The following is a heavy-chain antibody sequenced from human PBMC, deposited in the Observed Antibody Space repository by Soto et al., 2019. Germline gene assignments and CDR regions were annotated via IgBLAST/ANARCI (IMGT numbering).Heavy chain of an antibody. CDR1: GAAINRGNYY. CDR2: IYVTGAV. CDR3: ARLRIATNNYKWFDP. V-gene: IGHV4-31*02. D-gene: IGHD2-21*01. Sequence: SESLSLTWSVRGAAINRGNYYWSLIRQFPWKGLEWIGHIYVTGAVDYNPSLRDRITISQGTSERQFSLNLRLVTAAAPAVYYCARLRIATNNYKWFDPWRQGTLVGVTS. J-gene: IGHJ5*02.